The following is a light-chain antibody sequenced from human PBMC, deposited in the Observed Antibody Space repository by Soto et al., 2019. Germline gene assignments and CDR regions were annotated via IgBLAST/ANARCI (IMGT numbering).Light chain of an antibody. CDR2: GAF. Sequence: EIVLTQSPDTLSLSPGERATLSCRASQSVSNNYLAWYQQKPGQPPRLLISGAFFRAPGIPDRFSGSGSGTGFTLTISRLEPEDFAVYYRQQYGSSPRTFGQGSKVEIK. J-gene: IGKJ1*01. V-gene: IGKV3-20*01. CDR3: QQYGSSPRT. CDR1: QSVSNNY.